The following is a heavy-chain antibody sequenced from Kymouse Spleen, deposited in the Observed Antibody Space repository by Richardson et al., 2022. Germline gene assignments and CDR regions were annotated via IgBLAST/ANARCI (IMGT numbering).Heavy chain of an antibody. CDR3: AKDEITGTPYYYYYYGMDV. J-gene: IGHJ6*02. Sequence: QVQLVESGGGVVQPGRSLRLSCAASGFTFSSYGMHWVRQAPGKGLEWVAVISYDGSNKYYADSVKGRFTISRDNSKNTLYLQMNSLRAEDTAVYYCAKDEITGTPYYYYYYGMDVWGQGTTVTVSS. D-gene: IGHD1-7*01. CDR2: ISYDGSNK. CDR1: GFTFSSYG. V-gene: IGHV3-30*18.